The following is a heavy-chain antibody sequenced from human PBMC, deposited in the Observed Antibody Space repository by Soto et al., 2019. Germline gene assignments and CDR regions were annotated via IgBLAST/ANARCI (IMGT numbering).Heavy chain of an antibody. CDR2: ISSSSSYI. V-gene: IGHV3-21*01. CDR1: GFTFSSYS. Sequence: EVQLVESGGGLVKPGGSLRLSCAASGFTFSSYSMNWVRQAPGKGLEWVSSISSSSSYIYYADSVKGRFTISRDNAKNSLYLQMNSVRAEDTAVYYCARVEGPVYSGGWRFDYWGQGTLVTVSS. J-gene: IGHJ4*02. D-gene: IGHD6-19*01. CDR3: ARVEGPVYSGGWRFDY.